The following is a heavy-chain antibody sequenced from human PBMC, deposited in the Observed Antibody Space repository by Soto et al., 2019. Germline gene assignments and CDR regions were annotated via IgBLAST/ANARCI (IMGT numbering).Heavy chain of an antibody. V-gene: IGHV4-4*02. CDR3: ARASSAWYSTFDH. CDR2: IYHSGNT. J-gene: IGHJ4*02. D-gene: IGHD6-19*01. Sequence: SETLSLTCSVSGGSISRSNWWSWVRQPPGKGLEWIGEIYHSGNTNYNPSLKSRVTISVDTSKNQFSLKLSSVTAADTAVYYCARASSAWYSTFDHWGQGTRVTVSS. CDR1: GGSISRSNW.